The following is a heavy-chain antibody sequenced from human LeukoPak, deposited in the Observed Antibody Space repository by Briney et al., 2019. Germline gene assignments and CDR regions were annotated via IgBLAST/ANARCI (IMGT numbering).Heavy chain of an antibody. CDR1: GFTFSSYG. CDR3: ARVDTAVVTGSLWVIDY. Sequence: GGSLRLSCAASGFTFSSYGMHWVRQAPGKGLERVAVIWYDGSNKYYADSVKGRFTISRDNSKNTLYLQMNSLRAEDTAVYYCARVDTAVVTGSLWVIDYWGQGTLVTVSS. J-gene: IGHJ4*02. V-gene: IGHV3-33*01. D-gene: IGHD5-18*01. CDR2: IWYDGSNK.